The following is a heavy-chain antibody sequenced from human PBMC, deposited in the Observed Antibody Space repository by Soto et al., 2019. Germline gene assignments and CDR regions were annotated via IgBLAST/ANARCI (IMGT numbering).Heavy chain of an antibody. J-gene: IGHJ4*02. D-gene: IGHD3-22*01. CDR2: FDPEDGET. V-gene: IGHV1-24*01. CDR3: ATAWGDYYDSSGYLR. Sequence: ASVKVSWKVSGYTLTELSMQWVRQAPGKGLEWMGGFDPEDGETIYAQKFQGRVTMTEDTSTDTAYMELSSLRSEDTAVYYCATAWGDYYDSSGYLRWGQGTLVTVSS. CDR1: GYTLTELS.